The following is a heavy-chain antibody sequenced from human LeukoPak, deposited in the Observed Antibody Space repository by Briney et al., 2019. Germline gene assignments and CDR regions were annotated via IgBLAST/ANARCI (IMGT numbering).Heavy chain of an antibody. CDR3: ARDGDSSPSYFQYGMDV. D-gene: IGHD6-6*01. V-gene: IGHV3-66*01. CDR1: GFTFTSYA. J-gene: IGHJ6*02. CDR2: IHSRGTT. Sequence: GGSLRLSCAASGFTFTSYAMSWVRQAPGKGLEWVSAIHSRGTTYYADSVRGRFTISRDNSKNMLYLQMNSLGAGDTAFYYCARDGDSSPSYFQYGMDVWGQGTTVIVSS.